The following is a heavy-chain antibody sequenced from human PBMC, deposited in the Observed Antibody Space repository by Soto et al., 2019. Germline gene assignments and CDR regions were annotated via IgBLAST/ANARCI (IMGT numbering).Heavy chain of an antibody. CDR2: ITPSSGST. Sequence: QVQLVQSGAEVKNPGASVKVSCKASGYTFTTYYMHWLRQARGQGLEWMGIITPSSGSTRYEQKFQDRVTMTRDTSTNTVYMELSSLRSEDTAVYYCVRAVSTKTAPIDYWGQGTLVTVSS. V-gene: IGHV1-46*01. D-gene: IGHD4-17*01. J-gene: IGHJ4*02. CDR1: GYTFTTYY. CDR3: VRAVSTKTAPIDY.